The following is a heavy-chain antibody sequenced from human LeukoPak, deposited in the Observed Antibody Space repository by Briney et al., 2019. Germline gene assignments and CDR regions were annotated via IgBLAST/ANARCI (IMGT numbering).Heavy chain of an antibody. V-gene: IGHV3-21*01. Sequence: GGSLRLSCAASGFTFSTYSMNWVRQAPGKGLECVSSISSSGAYIYYADSVKGRFTISRDNAKKSLYLQMNSLRAEDTAIYYCVGNYYDSSGLDYWGQGTLVTVSS. D-gene: IGHD3-22*01. J-gene: IGHJ4*02. CDR1: GFTFSTYS. CDR2: ISSSGAYI. CDR3: VGNYYDSSGLDY.